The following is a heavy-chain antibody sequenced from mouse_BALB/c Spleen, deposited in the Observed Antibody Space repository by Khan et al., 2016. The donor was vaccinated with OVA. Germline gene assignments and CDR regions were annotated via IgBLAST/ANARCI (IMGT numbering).Heavy chain of an antibody. CDR1: GFTFSDYY. CDR3: TRGGYGSVFAY. D-gene: IGHD1-2*01. Sequence: QLVESGGGLVKPGGSLKLSCAASGFTFSDYYMYWVRQTPEKRLEWVATVSDGGNDTSYPERVKSRFNISRDNAKNNLYLQMKSLKSADTVMYSCTRGGYGSVFAYWGQWTLVTVSA. J-gene: IGHJ3*01. CDR2: VSDGGNDT. V-gene: IGHV5-4*02.